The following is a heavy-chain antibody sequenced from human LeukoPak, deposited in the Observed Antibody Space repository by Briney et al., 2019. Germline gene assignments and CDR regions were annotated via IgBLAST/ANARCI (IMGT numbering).Heavy chain of an antibody. CDR3: ARDTGAPFYYDSSGSLGAFDI. V-gene: IGHV3-30-3*01. D-gene: IGHD3-22*01. Sequence: PGRSLRLSCAASGFTFSSYAIHWVRQAPGKGLEWVAVISYDGSKTYYADSVKGRFTISRDNSKNTLSLQMNSLRAEDTAVYYCARDTGAPFYYDSSGSLGAFDIWGQGTMVTVSS. CDR2: ISYDGSKT. J-gene: IGHJ3*02. CDR1: GFTFSSYA.